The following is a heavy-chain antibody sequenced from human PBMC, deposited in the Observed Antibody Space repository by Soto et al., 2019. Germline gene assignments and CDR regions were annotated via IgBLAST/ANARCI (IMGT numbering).Heavy chain of an antibody. Sequence: SVKVSWKASGGAFSSYAISWVRQAPEQGLEWMGGIIPIFGTANYAQKFQGRVTITADKSTSTAYMELSSLRSEDTAVYYCARDHGDYARPNWFDPWGQGTLVTVSS. V-gene: IGHV1-69*06. D-gene: IGHD6-6*01. CDR3: ARDHGDYARPNWFDP. J-gene: IGHJ5*02. CDR1: GGAFSSYA. CDR2: IIPIFGTA.